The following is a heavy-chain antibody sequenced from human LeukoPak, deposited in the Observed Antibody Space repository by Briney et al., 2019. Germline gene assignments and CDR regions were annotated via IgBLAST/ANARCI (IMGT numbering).Heavy chain of an antibody. D-gene: IGHD3-10*01. CDR1: GFTFSSYG. J-gene: IGHJ3*02. CDR3: ANGYGSGSHNDAFDT. CDR2: IRYDGSNK. V-gene: IGHV3-30*02. Sequence: PGGSLRLSCAASGFTFSSYGMHWVRQAPGKGLEWVAFIRYDGSNKYYADSVKGRFTISRDNSKNTLYLQMNSLRAEDTAVYYCANGYGSGSHNDAFDTWGQGTMVTVSS.